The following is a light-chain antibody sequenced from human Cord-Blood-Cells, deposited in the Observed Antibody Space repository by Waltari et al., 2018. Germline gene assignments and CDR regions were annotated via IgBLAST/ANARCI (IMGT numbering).Light chain of an antibody. CDR2: DAA. Sequence: EIVLTQSPATLSLSPGERPTLSCSASQSVSSYLAWYQQKPGQAPSLLINDAANRATRVPARCSGSRSATDVTLTISSLEPEDVAVYYCQQRSNWRLTFGEGTKVEIK. J-gene: IGKJ4*01. V-gene: IGKV3-11*01. CDR3: QQRSNWRLT. CDR1: QSVSSY.